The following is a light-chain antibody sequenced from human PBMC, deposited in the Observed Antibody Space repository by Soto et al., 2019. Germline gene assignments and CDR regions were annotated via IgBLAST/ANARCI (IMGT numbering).Light chain of an antibody. Sequence: EIVMTQSPATLSVSPGERATLSCRASQSVRNNLAWYQQKPGQGPRLLIYGASSRATGTPDRFSGSGSGTDFTLTISSLQSEDFAVYYCQQYNNWPWTFGQGTKVDIK. CDR2: GAS. CDR1: QSVRNN. CDR3: QQYNNWPWT. J-gene: IGKJ1*01. V-gene: IGKV3D-15*01.